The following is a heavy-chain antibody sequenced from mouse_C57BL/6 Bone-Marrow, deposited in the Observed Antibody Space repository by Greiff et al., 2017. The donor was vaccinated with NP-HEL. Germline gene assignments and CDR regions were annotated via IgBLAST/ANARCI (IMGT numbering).Heavy chain of an antibody. CDR1: GYTFTGYW. D-gene: IGHD1-1*01. CDR3: ARPLYYDGSSHWYFDV. Sequence: QVQLQQSGAELMKPGASVKLSCKATGYTFTGYWIEWVKQRPGHGLEWIGEILPGSGSTNYNEKFKGKATFTADTSSNTAYMQLSSLTTEDSAIYYCARPLYYDGSSHWYFDVWGTGTTVTVSS. CDR2: ILPGSGST. V-gene: IGHV1-9*01. J-gene: IGHJ1*03.